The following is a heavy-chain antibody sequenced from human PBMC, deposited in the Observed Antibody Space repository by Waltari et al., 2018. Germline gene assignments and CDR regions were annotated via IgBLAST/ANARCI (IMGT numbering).Heavy chain of an antibody. J-gene: IGHJ4*02. CDR3: ARAWGYGDAFDI. Sequence: QVQLQESGPGLVKPSETLSLTCTVSGGSISSHYWSWIRQPPGKGLEWIGYIYYSGSTNYNPSRKSRVTISVDTSKNQFSLKLSSVTAADTAVYYCARAWGYGDAFDIWGQGTLVTVSS. CDR1: GGSISSHY. D-gene: IGHD2-15*01. CDR2: IYYSGST. V-gene: IGHV4-59*11.